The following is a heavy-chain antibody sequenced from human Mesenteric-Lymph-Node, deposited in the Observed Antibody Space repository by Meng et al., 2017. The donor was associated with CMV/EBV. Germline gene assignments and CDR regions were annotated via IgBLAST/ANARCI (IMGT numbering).Heavy chain of an antibody. Sequence: GESLKISCAASGFTFSNAWMSWVRQAPGKGLEWVGRIKSKTDGGTTDYAAPVKGRFTISRDDSKNTLYLQMNSLKTEDTAVYYCTTGSRITIFGVVIKGDYWGQGTLVTVSS. CDR1: GFTFSNAW. CDR2: IKSKTDGGTT. D-gene: IGHD3-3*01. V-gene: IGHV3-15*01. J-gene: IGHJ4*02. CDR3: TTGSRITIFGVVIKGDY.